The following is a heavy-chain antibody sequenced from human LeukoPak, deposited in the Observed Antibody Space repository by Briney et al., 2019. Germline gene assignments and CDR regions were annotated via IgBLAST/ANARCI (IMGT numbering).Heavy chain of an antibody. V-gene: IGHV3-74*01. CDR1: GFIFSNYY. CDR3: ARGGVPYSFDF. CDR2: INGDGSTT. Sequence: QPGGSLRLSCEPSGFIFSNYYMHWVRQAPGKGLVWVSHINGDGSTTGYADSVKGRFTISRDNAKSTLFLQMNSLRADDSAVYYCARGGVPYSFDFWGQGTLVTVSS. J-gene: IGHJ4*02. D-gene: IGHD1-1*01.